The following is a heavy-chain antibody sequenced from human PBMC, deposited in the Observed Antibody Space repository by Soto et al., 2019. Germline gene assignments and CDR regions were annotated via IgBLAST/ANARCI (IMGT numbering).Heavy chain of an antibody. Sequence: QVQLQQWGAGLLKPSETLSLTCAVYGGSFSGYYWSWIRQPPGKGLEWIGEINHSGSTNYNPSLKSRVTISVDTSKHQFSLKLSSVTAADTAVYYCARENRVAAAGTRWFDPWGQGTLVTVSS. CDR3: ARENRVAAAGTRWFDP. J-gene: IGHJ5*02. CDR2: INHSGST. D-gene: IGHD6-13*01. CDR1: GGSFSGYY. V-gene: IGHV4-34*01.